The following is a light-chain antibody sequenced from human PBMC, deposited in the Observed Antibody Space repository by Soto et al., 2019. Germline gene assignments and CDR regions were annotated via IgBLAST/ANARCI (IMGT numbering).Light chain of an antibody. J-gene: IGKJ2*01. CDR3: QQYHKWPPYT. CDR1: QSADIS. CDR2: GAS. Sequence: DIVMTQSPATLSVSPGERATLSCRASQSADISLAWYQQKPGQAPRLLIYGASTRSTGIPARFSGSGSGTEFTLTISSLQSEDFAVYYCQQYHKWPPYTFGQGTKLEIK. V-gene: IGKV3-15*01.